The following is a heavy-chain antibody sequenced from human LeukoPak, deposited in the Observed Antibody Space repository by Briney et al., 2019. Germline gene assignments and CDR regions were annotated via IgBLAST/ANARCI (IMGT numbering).Heavy chain of an antibody. V-gene: IGHV6-1*01. CDR3: ARDPAGMDV. J-gene: IGHJ6*02. CDR1: GDSVSSNLVA. Sequence: SQTLSVTCAISGDSVSSNLVAWNWIRQSPSRGLEWLGRTFYRSKWYNEYAVSLSSRIVIKPDTSMNQFSLQLSSMTPEDTAVYYCARDPAGMDVWGQGTTVTVSS. CDR2: TFYRSKWYN.